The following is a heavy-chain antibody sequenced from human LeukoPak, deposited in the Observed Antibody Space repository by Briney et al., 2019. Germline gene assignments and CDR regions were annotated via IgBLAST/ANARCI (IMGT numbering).Heavy chain of an antibody. CDR1: GFTFSSYG. CDR2: IRYDASNK. V-gene: IGHV3-30*02. CDR3: AKGGLRYFDWLLSDLEHTDNEYYFDY. J-gene: IGHJ4*02. Sequence: PGGSLRLACAASGFTFSSYGMNWVRQAPDKGLEWVAFIRYDASNKYYADSVKGRFTISRDNSKNTLYLQMNSLRAEDTAVYYCAKGGLRYFDWLLSDLEHTDNEYYFDYWGQGTLVTVSS. D-gene: IGHD3-9*01.